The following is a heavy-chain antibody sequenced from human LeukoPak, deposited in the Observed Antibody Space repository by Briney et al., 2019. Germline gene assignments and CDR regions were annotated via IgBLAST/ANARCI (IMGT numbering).Heavy chain of an antibody. Sequence: GGSLRLSCAGSGFTLSRYSMNWVRQAPGKGLEWVSYISSSGSTEYYADSVKGRFTISRDNAKNSLYLQMNSLRAEDTAVYYCARDGYGSGKLYYYMDVWGKGTTVTISS. CDR1: GFTLSRYS. CDR3: ARDGYGSGKLYYYMDV. CDR2: ISSSGSTE. J-gene: IGHJ6*03. V-gene: IGHV3-48*01. D-gene: IGHD3-10*01.